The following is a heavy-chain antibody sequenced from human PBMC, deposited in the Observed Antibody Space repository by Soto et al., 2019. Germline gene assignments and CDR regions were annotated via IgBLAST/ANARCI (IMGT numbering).Heavy chain of an antibody. CDR1: GFPFSSYA. J-gene: IGHJ4*02. CDR2: ISGSGGRT. Sequence: EMQLLESGGGLVQPGGSLRLSCVASGFPFSSYAMSWVRQTPGKGLEWVSGISGSGGRTYYADSVKGRFTISRDNSKNSLYLEMNSLRAEDTAVYYCARESEDLTSNFDYWGQGTLVTVSS. CDR3: ARESEDLTSNFDY. V-gene: IGHV3-23*01.